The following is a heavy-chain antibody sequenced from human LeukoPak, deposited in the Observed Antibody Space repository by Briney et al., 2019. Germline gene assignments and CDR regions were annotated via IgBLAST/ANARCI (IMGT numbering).Heavy chain of an antibody. CDR2: IIPILGIA. D-gene: IGHD6-13*01. V-gene: IGHV1-69*04. CDR3: ARLFVGAAAGTVDY. CDR1: GGTFSSYA. Sequence: ASVKVSCKASGGTFSSYAISWVRQAPGQGLEWMGRIIPILGIANYAQKFQGRVTITADKSTSTAYMELSSLRSEDTAVYYCARLFVGAAAGTVDYWGQGTLVTVSS. J-gene: IGHJ4*02.